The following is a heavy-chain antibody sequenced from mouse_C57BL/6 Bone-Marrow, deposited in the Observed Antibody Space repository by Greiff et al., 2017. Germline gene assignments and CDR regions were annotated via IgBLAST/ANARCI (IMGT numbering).Heavy chain of an antibody. J-gene: IGHJ4*01. CDR1: GFTFSDYG. Sequence: EVQVVESGGGLVKPGGSLKLSCAASGFTFSDYGMHWVRQAPEKGLEWVAYISSGSSTIYYADTVKGRFTISRDNAKNTLFLQMTSLRSEDTAMYYCAKLLRKAMDYWGQGTSVTVSS. CDR2: ISSGSSTI. D-gene: IGHD1-1*01. V-gene: IGHV5-17*01. CDR3: AKLLRKAMDY.